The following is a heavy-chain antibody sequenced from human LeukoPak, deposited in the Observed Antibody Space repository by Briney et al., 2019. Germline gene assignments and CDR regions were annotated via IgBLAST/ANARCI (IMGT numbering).Heavy chain of an antibody. Sequence: ASVKVSCKASGGTFSSYAISWVRQAPGQGLEWMGGVIPIFGTANYAQKFQGRVTITEDESTSTAYMELSSLRSEDTAVYYCASTHGEQQLEAFDIWGQGTMVTVSS. J-gene: IGHJ3*02. CDR3: ASTHGEQQLEAFDI. CDR1: GGTFSSYA. CDR2: VIPIFGTA. D-gene: IGHD6-13*01. V-gene: IGHV1-69*13.